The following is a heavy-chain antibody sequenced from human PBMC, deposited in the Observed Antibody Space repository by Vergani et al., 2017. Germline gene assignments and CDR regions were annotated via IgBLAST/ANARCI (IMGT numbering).Heavy chain of an antibody. CDR3: ERRVEGYSYGTGEYYYYYMDV. V-gene: IGHV4-39*01. CDR1: GGSISSSSYY. D-gene: IGHD5-18*01. J-gene: IGHJ6*03. Sequence: QLQLQESGPGLVKPSETLSLTCTVSGGSISSSSYYWGWIRQPPGKGLEWIGRIYYSGSTYYNPSLKSRVTRSVDTSKNQLSLKLSSVTAADTAVYYCERRVEGYSYGTGEYYYYYMDVWGKGTTVTVSS. CDR2: IYYSGST.